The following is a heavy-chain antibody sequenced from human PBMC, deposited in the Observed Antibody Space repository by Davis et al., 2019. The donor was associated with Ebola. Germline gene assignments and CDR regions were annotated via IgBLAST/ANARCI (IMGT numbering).Heavy chain of an antibody. V-gene: IGHV3-30*19. CDR2: ISYDGSNK. CDR3: AKDAYDYSYYYGMDV. CDR1: GFTFSSYG. J-gene: IGHJ6*04. Sequence: GGSLRLSCVASGFTFSSYGMHWVRQAPGKGLEWVAVISYDGSNKYYADSVKGRFTISRDNSKNTLYLQMNSLRAEDTAVYYCAKDAYDYSYYYGMDVWGKGTTVTVSS. D-gene: IGHD4-17*01.